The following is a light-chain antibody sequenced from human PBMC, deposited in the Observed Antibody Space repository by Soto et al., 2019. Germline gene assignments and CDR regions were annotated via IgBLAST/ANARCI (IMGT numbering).Light chain of an antibody. Sequence: DIAMTQTPLSLSVTPGQPASISCKSSQSLLHSDGKTYLYWYLQKPGQSPQLLIYEVSSRFSGVPDRFSGSGSGTDFTLTISRLEPEDFAVYYCQQYGSSPLITFGQGTRLEIK. V-gene: IGKV2-29*01. CDR2: EVS. CDR3: QQYGSSPLIT. J-gene: IGKJ5*01. CDR1: QSLLHSDGKTY.